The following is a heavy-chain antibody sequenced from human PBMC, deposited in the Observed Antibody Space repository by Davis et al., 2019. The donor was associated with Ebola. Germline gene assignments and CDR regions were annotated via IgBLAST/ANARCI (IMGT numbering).Heavy chain of an antibody. J-gene: IGHJ4*02. CDR1: GGSINNYY. V-gene: IGHV4-59*08. Sequence: SETLSLTCTVSGGSINNYYWSWIRQPPGKGLEWIGYIYYSGSTNYNPSLKSRVTISVDTSKNQFSLKLNSLTAADTAVYYCARHQSTSFDYWGQGTLVTVSS. CDR3: ARHQSTSFDY. CDR2: IYYSGST.